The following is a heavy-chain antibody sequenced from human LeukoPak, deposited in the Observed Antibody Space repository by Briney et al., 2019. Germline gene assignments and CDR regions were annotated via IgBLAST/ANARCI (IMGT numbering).Heavy chain of an antibody. D-gene: IGHD5-24*01. CDR2: MNQDGTEK. Sequence: GGSLRLSCAASGFTFSSYSMNWVRQAPGKGLERVATMNQDGTEKYYVDSVRGRFTISRDNAKNSLYLQMNSLRAEDTAVYYCARDKGYTTYDYWGQGTLVTVSS. J-gene: IGHJ4*02. CDR3: ARDKGYTTYDY. V-gene: IGHV3-7*01. CDR1: GFTFSSYS.